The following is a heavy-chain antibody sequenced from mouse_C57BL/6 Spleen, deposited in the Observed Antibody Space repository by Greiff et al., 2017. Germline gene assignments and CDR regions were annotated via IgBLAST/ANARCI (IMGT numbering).Heavy chain of an antibody. V-gene: IGHV1-81*01. J-gene: IGHJ3*01. CDR2: IYPRSGNT. Sequence: VKLMESGAELARPGASVKLSCKASGYTFTSYGISWVKQRTGQGLEWIGEIYPRSGNTYYNEKFKGKATLTADKSSSTAYMELRSLTSEDSAVYFCARERDSRWFAYWGQGTLVTVSA. CDR3: ARERDSRWFAY. CDR1: GYTFTSYG.